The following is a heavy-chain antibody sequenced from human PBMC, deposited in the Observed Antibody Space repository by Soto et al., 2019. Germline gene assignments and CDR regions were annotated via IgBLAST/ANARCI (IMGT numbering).Heavy chain of an antibody. V-gene: IGHV3-49*04. D-gene: IGHD6-13*01. J-gene: IGHJ6*02. CDR1: GFTFGDYA. CDR3: TRDIAAAGNYYYYYGMDV. Sequence: GGSLRLSCTASGFTFGDYAMSWVRQAPGKGLEWVGFIGSKAYGGTTEYAASVKGRFTISRDDSKSIAYLQMNSLRTEDTAVYYCTRDIAAAGNYYYYYGMDVWGQGTTVTVSS. CDR2: IGSKAYGGTT.